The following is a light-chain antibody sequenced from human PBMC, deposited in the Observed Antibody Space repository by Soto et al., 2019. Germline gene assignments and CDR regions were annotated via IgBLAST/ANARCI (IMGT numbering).Light chain of an antibody. CDR1: SSNIGSNT. CDR3: AAWDDSLNGHYV. J-gene: IGLJ1*01. V-gene: IGLV1-44*01. Sequence: QAVVTQPPSASGTPGQRVTISCSGSSSNIGSNTVNWYQQLPGTAPKLLIYSSNQRPSGVPDRFSGSKSGTSASLAISGLQSEDEADYYCAAWDDSLNGHYVFGTGTKLT. CDR2: SSN.